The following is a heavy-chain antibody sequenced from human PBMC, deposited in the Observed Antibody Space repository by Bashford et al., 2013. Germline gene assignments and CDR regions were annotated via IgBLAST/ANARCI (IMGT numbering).Heavy chain of an antibody. Sequence: SETLSLTCTVSGGSISSKSHYWGWIRQTPGKDLEWIGTIYYNGNTYYSPSLKSRATISVDTSKNQLSLQLNSVTPEDTAVYYCARDVSATGLDSWGQGTLVTVSS. V-gene: IGHV4-39*02. D-gene: IGHD6-13*01. CDR1: GGSISSKSHY. J-gene: IGHJ4*02. CDR2: IYYNGNT. CDR3: ARDVSATGLDS.